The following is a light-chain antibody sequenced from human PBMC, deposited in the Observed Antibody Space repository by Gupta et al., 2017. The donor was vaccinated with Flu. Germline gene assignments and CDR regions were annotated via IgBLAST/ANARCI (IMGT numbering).Light chain of an antibody. CDR3: CSYATSYTLV. J-gene: IGLJ2*01. CDR1: SNDVGGYNF. V-gene: IGLV2-14*01. Sequence: QSALPQSASVSGSPGQSITISCTRTSNDVGGYNFVSWYQQHPGKAPRLLIHQVSNRPSGVSNRFSGSKSGNSASLAIAGLQAEDEGNYYCCSYATSYTLVFGGGTKLTVL. CDR2: QVS.